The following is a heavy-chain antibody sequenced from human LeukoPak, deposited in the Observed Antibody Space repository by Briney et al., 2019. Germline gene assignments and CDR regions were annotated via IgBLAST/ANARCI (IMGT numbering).Heavy chain of an antibody. CDR1: RYTFTGYY. V-gene: IGHV1-2*02. CDR2: INPNSGGT. D-gene: IGHD2-2*02. Sequence: GASVKVSCKASRYTFTGYYMHWVRQAPGQGLEWMGWINPNSGGTNYAQKFQGRVTMTRDTSISTAYMELSRLRSDDTAVYYCARDRIGVVVPAAIPIGSGYWGQGTLVTVSS. J-gene: IGHJ4*02. CDR3: ARDRIGVVVPAAIPIGSGY.